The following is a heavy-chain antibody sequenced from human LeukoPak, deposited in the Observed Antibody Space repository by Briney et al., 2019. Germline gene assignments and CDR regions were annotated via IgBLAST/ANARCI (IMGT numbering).Heavy chain of an antibody. V-gene: IGHV4-39*01. CDR1: GGSISSSSYY. J-gene: IGHJ4*02. CDR2: IFYSGST. D-gene: IGHD3-10*01. Sequence: SETLSLTCTVSGGSISSSSYYWGWVRQPPGKGLAWIGNIFYSGSTYYNPSLKSRVTISVDTSRSQFSLKLNSVTAADTAVYYCARLWFGAYYFDYWGQGTLVTVSS. CDR3: ARLWFGAYYFDY.